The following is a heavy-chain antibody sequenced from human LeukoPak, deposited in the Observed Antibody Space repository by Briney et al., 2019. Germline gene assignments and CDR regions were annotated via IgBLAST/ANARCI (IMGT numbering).Heavy chain of an antibody. J-gene: IGHJ5*02. V-gene: IGHV1-2*02. D-gene: IGHD2-2*01. Sequence: GASVKVSCKASGYTFTGYYMHWVRQAPGQGLEWMGWINPNSGGTNYAQKFQGRVTMTRDTSISTAYMELSRLRSDDTAVYYCARDEIYCSSTSCRGDSGWFDPWGQGTLVTVSS. CDR3: ARDEIYCSSTSCRGDSGWFDP. CDR1: GYTFTGYY. CDR2: INPNSGGT.